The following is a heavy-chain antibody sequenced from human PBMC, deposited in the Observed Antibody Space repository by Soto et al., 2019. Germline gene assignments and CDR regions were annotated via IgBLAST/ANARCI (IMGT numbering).Heavy chain of an antibody. V-gene: IGHV3-23*01. CDR3: AKDAYYYDSSGYYWDY. D-gene: IGHD3-22*01. Sequence: PGGSLRLSCAASGFTFSSYAMSWVRQAPGKGLEWVSAISGSGGSTYYADSVKGRFTISRDNSKNTLYLQMNSLRAEDMAVYYCAKDAYYYDSSGYYWDYWGQGTLVTVSS. CDR2: ISGSGGST. J-gene: IGHJ4*02. CDR1: GFTFSSYA.